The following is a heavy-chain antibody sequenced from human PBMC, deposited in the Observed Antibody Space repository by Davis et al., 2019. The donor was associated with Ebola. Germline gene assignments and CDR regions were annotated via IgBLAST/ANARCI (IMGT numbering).Heavy chain of an antibody. CDR3: ARDITMVRGVIITGWFDP. CDR2: INTNTGNP. D-gene: IGHD3-10*01. Sequence: ASVKVSCKASGYTFTSYAMNWVRQAPGQGLEWMGWINTNTGNPMYAQGFTGRFVFSLDTSVSTAYLQISSLKAEDTAVYYCARDITMVRGVIITGWFDPWGQGTLVTVSS. CDR1: GYTFTSYA. V-gene: IGHV7-4-1*02. J-gene: IGHJ5*02.